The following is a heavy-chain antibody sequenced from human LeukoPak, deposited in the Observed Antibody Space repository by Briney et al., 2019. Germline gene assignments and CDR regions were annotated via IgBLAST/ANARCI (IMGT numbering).Heavy chain of an antibody. V-gene: IGHV4-59*11. J-gene: IGHJ5*02. D-gene: IGHD6-13*01. CDR1: GGSISSHY. CDR2: IYYNGST. Sequence: SETLSLTCTVSGGSISSHYWSWIRQPPGKGLEWIGYIYYNGSTNYNPSLKSRVTLSVDTSKNQFSLKLSSVTAADTAVYYCARELAAAGTVNWFDPWGQGTLVTVSS. CDR3: ARELAAAGTVNWFDP.